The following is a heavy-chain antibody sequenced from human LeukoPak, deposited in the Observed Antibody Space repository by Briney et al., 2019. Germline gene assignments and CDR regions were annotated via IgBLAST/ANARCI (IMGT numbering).Heavy chain of an antibody. J-gene: IGHJ4*02. CDR2: VSSEGRTT. Sequence: PGGSLRLSCSVSGFTFSSYAMHWVRQAPGKGLEYVSSVSSEGRTTYYPDSVKGRFTISRDNSKNTLYLHMSSLRAEDTAVYYCVKDRHVDYWGQGTLVTVSS. CDR3: VKDRHVDY. V-gene: IGHV3-64D*06. D-gene: IGHD6-6*01. CDR1: GFTFSSYA.